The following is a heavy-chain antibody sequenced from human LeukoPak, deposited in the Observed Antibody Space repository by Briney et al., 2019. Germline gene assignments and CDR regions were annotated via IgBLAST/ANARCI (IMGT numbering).Heavy chain of an antibody. D-gene: IGHD4-23*01. V-gene: IGHV3-7*01. CDR3: VTHEVTVITRSTFDN. Sequence: PGGSLRLSCLASGFTFSHFWMSWVRQAPGKGLEWVANIKPDDTEKYYGNSVKGRFTILRDNAKNSVYLQMNSLRAEDTAVYYCVTHEVTVITRSTFDNWGQGTLATVSS. CDR2: IKPDDTEK. J-gene: IGHJ4*02. CDR1: GFTFSHFW.